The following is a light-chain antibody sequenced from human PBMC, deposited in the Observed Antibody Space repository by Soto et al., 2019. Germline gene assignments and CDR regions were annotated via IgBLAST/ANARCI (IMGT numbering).Light chain of an antibody. Sequence: DIQMTQSPSSLSASVGDRVTITCRASQGISNYLAWYQQKPGKVPKLLIYAASTLQSGVPSRFSGSGSGTDFTFTISSLQPEDVATYYCQKCDYLPIFGPGTTVDFK. V-gene: IGKV1-27*01. CDR2: AAS. J-gene: IGKJ3*01. CDR1: QGISNY. CDR3: QKCDYLPI.